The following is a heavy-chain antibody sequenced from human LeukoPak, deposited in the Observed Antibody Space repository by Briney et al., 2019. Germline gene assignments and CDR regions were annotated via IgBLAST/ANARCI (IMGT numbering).Heavy chain of an antibody. CDR1: GYTFNTYG. CDR3: ARDVSRRYDFWSGYMPEHY. J-gene: IGHJ4*02. CDR2: INPNSGGT. Sequence: ASVKVSCKASGYTFNTYGISWVRQAPGQGLEWMGWINPNSGGTNYAQKFQGRVTMTRDTSISTAYMELSRLRSDDTAVYYCARDVSRRYDFWSGYMPEHYWGQGTLVTVSS. D-gene: IGHD3-3*01. V-gene: IGHV1-2*02.